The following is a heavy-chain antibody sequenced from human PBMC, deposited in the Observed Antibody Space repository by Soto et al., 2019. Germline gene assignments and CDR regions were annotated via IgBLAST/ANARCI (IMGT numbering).Heavy chain of an antibody. Sequence: SETLSLPCTVSGGSISSSSYYWGWIRQRPGKGREWIGSIYYSGSTYYNPSLKSRVTISVDTSKNQFSLKLSSVTAADTAVYYCARRGIGWYKVWFDPWGQGTLVTVSS. J-gene: IGHJ5*02. D-gene: IGHD6-19*01. V-gene: IGHV4-39*01. CDR1: GGSISSSSYY. CDR2: IYYSGST. CDR3: ARRGIGWYKVWFDP.